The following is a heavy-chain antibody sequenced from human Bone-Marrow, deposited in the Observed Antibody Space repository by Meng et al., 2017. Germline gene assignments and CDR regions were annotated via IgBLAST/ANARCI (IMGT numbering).Heavy chain of an antibody. CDR2: INAGNGNT. D-gene: IGHD3-22*01. CDR1: GGTFSSYA. J-gene: IGHJ5*02. CDR3: ARDRGYDSSGYFNWFDP. Sequence: ASVKVSCKASGGTFSSYAISWVRQAPGQGLEWMGGINAGNGNTKYSQKFQGRVTITRDTSASTAYMELSSLRSEDTAVYYCARDRGYDSSGYFNWFDPWGQGTLVTVSS. V-gene: IGHV1-3*01.